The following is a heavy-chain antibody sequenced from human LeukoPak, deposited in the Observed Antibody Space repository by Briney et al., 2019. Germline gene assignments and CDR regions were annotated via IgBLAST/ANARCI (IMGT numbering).Heavy chain of an antibody. V-gene: IGHV4-4*07. CDR1: GGSINGYF. CDR2: IHTSGTT. J-gene: IGHJ4*02. D-gene: IGHD1-14*01. CDR3: ARDPAGHGRYFDY. Sequence: SETLSLTCTVSGGSINGYFCTWLRQSAGAGLECIGRIHTSGTTYYNPSFKSRVSMSVDTSNNKFSLRLNSVSAADTAVYYCARDPAGHGRYFDYWGQGALVTVSS.